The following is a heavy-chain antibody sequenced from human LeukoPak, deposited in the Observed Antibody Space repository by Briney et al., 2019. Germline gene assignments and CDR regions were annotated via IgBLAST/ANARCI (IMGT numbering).Heavy chain of an antibody. Sequence: GASVTVSCKASGYTFTGYYMHWVRQAPGQGLEWMGWINPNSGGTNYAQKFQGWVTMTRDTSISTAYMELSRLRSDDTAVYYCARDRGYSSGWYDAFDIWGQGTMVTVSS. J-gene: IGHJ3*02. V-gene: IGHV1-2*04. D-gene: IGHD6-19*01. CDR1: GYTFTGYY. CDR3: ARDRGYSSGWYDAFDI. CDR2: INPNSGGT.